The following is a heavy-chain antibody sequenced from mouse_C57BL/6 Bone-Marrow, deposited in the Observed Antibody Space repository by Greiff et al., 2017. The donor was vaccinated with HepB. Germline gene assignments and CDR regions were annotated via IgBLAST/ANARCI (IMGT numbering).Heavy chain of an antibody. Sequence: VKLMESGPGLVQPSQSLSITCTVSGFSLTSFGVHWVRQSPGKGLEWLGVIWSGGSTDYNAAFISRLSISKDNSKSQVFFKMNSLQADDTAIYYCARDGDDYEAWFAYWGQGTLVTVSA. CDR2: IWSGGST. J-gene: IGHJ3*01. CDR3: ARDGDDYEAWFAY. CDR1: GFSLTSFG. V-gene: IGHV2-2*01. D-gene: IGHD2-4*01.